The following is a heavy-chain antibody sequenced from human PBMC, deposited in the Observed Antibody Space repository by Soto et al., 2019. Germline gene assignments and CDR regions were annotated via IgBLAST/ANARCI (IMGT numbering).Heavy chain of an antibody. J-gene: IGHJ3*02. V-gene: IGHV3-30*18. CDR3: AKDWGSGSQSPDVFDI. CDR1: GFTFSSYG. Sequence: QVQLVESGGGVVQPGRSLRLSCAASGFTFSSYGMHWVRQAPGKGLEWVAVISYDGSNKYYADSVKGRFTISRDNSKNTLYLQMNSLRAEDTAVYYCAKDWGSGSQSPDVFDIWGQGTMVTVSS. D-gene: IGHD3-16*01. CDR2: ISYDGSNK.